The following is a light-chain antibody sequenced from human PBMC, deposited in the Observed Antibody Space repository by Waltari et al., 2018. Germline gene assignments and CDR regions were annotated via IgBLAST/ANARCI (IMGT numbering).Light chain of an antibody. J-gene: IGLJ2*01. CDR3: QSYDSSLSGGV. CDR2: GNS. Sequence: QSVPTPPRSGPGAPWHSVPTSCSRSTSHNQARYDIPPYQQLPGTAPKLLIYGNSNRPSGVPDRFSGSKSGTSASLAITGLQAEDEADYYCQSYDSSLSGGVFGGGTKLTVL. V-gene: IGLV1-40*01. CDR1: TSHNQARYD.